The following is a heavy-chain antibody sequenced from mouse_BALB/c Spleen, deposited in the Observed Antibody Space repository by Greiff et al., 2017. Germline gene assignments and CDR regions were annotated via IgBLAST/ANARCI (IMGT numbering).Heavy chain of an antibody. J-gene: IGHJ3*01. V-gene: IGHV1-9*01. Sequence: QVQLKESGAELMKPGASVKISCKATGYTFSSYWIEWVKQRPGHGLEWIGEILPGSGSTNYNEKFKGKATFTADTSSNTAYMQLSSLTSEDSAVYYCARRDGYTWFAYWGQGTLVTVSA. CDR2: ILPGSGST. CDR3: ARRDGYTWFAY. CDR1: GYTFSSYW. D-gene: IGHD2-3*01.